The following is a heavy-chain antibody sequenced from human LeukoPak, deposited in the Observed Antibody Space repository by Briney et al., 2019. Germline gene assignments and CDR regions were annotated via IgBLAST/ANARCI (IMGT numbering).Heavy chain of an antibody. D-gene: IGHD6-19*01. Sequence: SETLSLTCAVYGGSFSGYYWSWIRQPPGKGLEWIGEINHSGSTNYNPSLKSRVTISVDTSKNQFSLKLSSVTAADTAVYYCARGRVRIAVAVDYFDYWGQGTLVTVSP. V-gene: IGHV4-34*01. J-gene: IGHJ4*02. CDR3: ARGRVRIAVAVDYFDY. CDR2: INHSGST. CDR1: GGSFSGYY.